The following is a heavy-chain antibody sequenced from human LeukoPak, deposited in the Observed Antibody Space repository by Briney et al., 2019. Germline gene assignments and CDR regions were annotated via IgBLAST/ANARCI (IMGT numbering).Heavy chain of an antibody. CDR3: AKGSSGYFADL. Sequence: GGSLRLSCAASGFIYNNYGLIWVRQAPGKGLEWVSAISNDGGGTNYADFVRGRFTISRDNSKNTLFLQMNSLRAEDTALYYCAKGSSGYFADLWGQGTLVTVSS. CDR2: ISNDGGGT. D-gene: IGHD3-22*01. J-gene: IGHJ5*02. CDR1: GFIYNNYG. V-gene: IGHV3-23*01.